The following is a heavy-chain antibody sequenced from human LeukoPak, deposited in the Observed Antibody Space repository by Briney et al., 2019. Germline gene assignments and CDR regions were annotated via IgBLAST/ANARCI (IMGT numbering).Heavy chain of an antibody. J-gene: IGHJ4*02. Sequence: SETLSLTCSVSGGSINSDYWSWIRQPAGKGLEWIGRIYTSGSTNYNPSLKSRVTMSVDTSKNQFSLKLRSVTAADTAVYYCARAVEAYYYDSSDYQYYFDYWGQGTLVTVSS. V-gene: IGHV4-4*07. CDR2: IYTSGST. D-gene: IGHD3-22*01. CDR1: GGSINSDY. CDR3: ARAVEAYYYDSSDYQYYFDY.